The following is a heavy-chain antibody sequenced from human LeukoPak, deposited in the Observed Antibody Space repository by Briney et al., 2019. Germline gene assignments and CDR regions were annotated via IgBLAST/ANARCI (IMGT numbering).Heavy chain of an antibody. CDR3: ARQETSSYNGAFDI. CDR2: INTDGSST. V-gene: IGHV3-74*01. CDR1: GFTFSSCW. J-gene: IGHJ3*02. D-gene: IGHD1-26*01. Sequence: GGSLRLSCAASGFTFSSCWMHWVRQAPGKGLVWVSRINTDGSSTSYADSVKGRFTISRDNAKNTLYLQMNSLRAEDTAVYYCARQETSSYNGAFDIWGQGTMVTVSS.